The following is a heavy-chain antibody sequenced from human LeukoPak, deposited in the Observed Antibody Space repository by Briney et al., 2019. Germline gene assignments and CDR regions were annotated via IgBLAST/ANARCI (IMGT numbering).Heavy chain of an antibody. V-gene: IGHV3-53*01. Sequence: GGSLRLSCAASGFTVSSNYMSWVRQAPGKGLEWVSVIYSGGSTYYADSVKGRFTISRDNSKNTLYLQMNSLRAEDTAVYYCARDYGDHEGAFDIWGQGTMVTVSS. CDR3: ARDYGDHEGAFDI. CDR1: GFTVSSNY. D-gene: IGHD4-17*01. J-gene: IGHJ3*02. CDR2: IYSGGST.